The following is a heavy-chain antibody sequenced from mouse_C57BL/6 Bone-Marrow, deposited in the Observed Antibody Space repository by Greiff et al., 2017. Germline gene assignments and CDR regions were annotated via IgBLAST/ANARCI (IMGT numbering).Heavy chain of an antibody. V-gene: IGHV1-72*01. CDR2: IDPNSGGT. Sequence: QVQLKQPGAELVKPGASVKLSCKASGYTFTSYWMHWVKQRPGRGLEWIGRIDPNSGGTKYNEKFKSKGTLTVDKPSSTAYMQLSSLTSEDSAVYSCAVKGFRSNYDAIDYWDQGTSVTVSS. CDR1: GYTFTSYW. J-gene: IGHJ4*01. CDR3: AVKGFRSNYDAIDY. D-gene: IGHD2-5*01.